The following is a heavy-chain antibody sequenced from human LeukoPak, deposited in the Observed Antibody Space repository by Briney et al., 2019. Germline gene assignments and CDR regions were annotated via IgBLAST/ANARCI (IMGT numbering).Heavy chain of an antibody. V-gene: IGHV3-30*04. D-gene: IGHD3-16*02. CDR2: ISYDGSNK. CDR1: GGTFSSYA. Sequence: SCKASGGTFSSYAMHWVRQAPGKGLEWVAVISYDGSNKYYADSVKGRFTISRDNSKNTLYLQMNSLRAEDTAVYYCARDLVDYDYVWGSYRYTGGFDYWGQGTLVTVSS. CDR3: ARDLVDYDYVWGSYRYTGGFDY. J-gene: IGHJ4*02.